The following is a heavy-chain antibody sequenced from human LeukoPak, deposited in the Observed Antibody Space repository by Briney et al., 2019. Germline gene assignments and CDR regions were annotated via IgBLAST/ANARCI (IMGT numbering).Heavy chain of an antibody. Sequence: SETLSLTCTVSGGSISSGDYYWSWIRQPPGKVLEYIGYIYYSGSTYYNPSLKSQITISLDTSKNQFSLKLSSVTPADTAVYYCARDRRDQSGWYYIPGGSWGQGTLVTVSS. CDR2: IYYSGST. D-gene: IGHD2-15*01. CDR1: GGSISSGDYY. V-gene: IGHV4-30-4*08. CDR3: ARDRRDQSGWYYIPGGS. J-gene: IGHJ5*02.